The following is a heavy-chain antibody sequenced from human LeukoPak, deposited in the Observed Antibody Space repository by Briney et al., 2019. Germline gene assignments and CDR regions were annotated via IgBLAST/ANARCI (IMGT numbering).Heavy chain of an antibody. D-gene: IGHD2-15*01. CDR2: ISSDGSST. CDR3: ARVGLHCSGGSCYDY. CDR1: GFTFSNYA. Sequence: GGSLRLSCAASGFTFSNYAMSWVRQAPGKGLVWVSRISSDGSSTTYADPVQGRFTISRDNAKNTLYLQMNSLRAEDTAVYYCARVGLHCSGGSCYDYWGQGTLVTISS. V-gene: IGHV3-74*01. J-gene: IGHJ4*02.